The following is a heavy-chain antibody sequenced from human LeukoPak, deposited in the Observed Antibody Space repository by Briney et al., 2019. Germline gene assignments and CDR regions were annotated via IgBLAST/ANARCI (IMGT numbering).Heavy chain of an antibody. CDR1: GFTFSSYW. Sequence: PGGSLRLSCAASGFTFSSYWMHWVRQAPGKGLVWVSRISSDESRTNYADSVKGRSTISRDNAKNTVYLQMNSLRAEDTAVYYCARVRAVAGTEVLYYFDYWGQGTLVTVSS. CDR2: ISSDESRT. J-gene: IGHJ4*02. CDR3: ARVRAVAGTEVLYYFDY. V-gene: IGHV3-74*01. D-gene: IGHD6-19*01.